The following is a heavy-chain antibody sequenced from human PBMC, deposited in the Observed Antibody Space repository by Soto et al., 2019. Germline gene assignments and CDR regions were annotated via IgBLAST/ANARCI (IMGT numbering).Heavy chain of an antibody. CDR3: ATQFHHCGGDCYRGPYYGMDV. J-gene: IGHJ6*02. CDR2: INSYTGGT. D-gene: IGHD2-21*02. Sequence: ASVQVSCKASGYTFTGYYFLWLRQAPPQEPECMGWINSYTGGTNYAQKSQGRVTMTRDTTISTAYMERSKLIYDDTAVYYCATQFHHCGGDCYRGPYYGMDVWGQGTTVTVSS. V-gene: IGHV1-2*02. CDR1: GYTFTGYY.